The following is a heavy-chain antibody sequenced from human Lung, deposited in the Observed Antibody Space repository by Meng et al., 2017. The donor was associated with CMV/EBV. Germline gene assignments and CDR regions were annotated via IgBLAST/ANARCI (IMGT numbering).Heavy chain of an antibody. CDR1: GFTFSSYA. D-gene: IGHD1-26*01. Sequence: CAASGFTFSSYAMSWVRQAPGKGLEWVSAISGSGGSTYYADSVKGRFTISIDNSKNTLYLQMNSLRAEDTAVYYCAKGLSGSYFPFDSWGQGTLVTVSS. CDR2: ISGSGGST. CDR3: AKGLSGSYFPFDS. V-gene: IGHV3-23*01. J-gene: IGHJ4*02.